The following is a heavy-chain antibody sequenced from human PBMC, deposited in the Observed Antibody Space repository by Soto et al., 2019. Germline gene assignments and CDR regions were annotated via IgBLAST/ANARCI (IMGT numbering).Heavy chain of an antibody. D-gene: IGHD3-22*01. CDR1: GGTFSSYA. CDR2: IIPIFGTA. J-gene: IGHJ4*02. V-gene: IGHV1-69*13. CDR3: ARGRNYHDRSGYLVSDY. Sequence: SVKVSCKASGGTFSSYAISWVRQAPGQGLEWMGGIIPIFGTANYAQKFQGIVTITADESTSTAYMELSSLRSEDTAVYYCARGRNYHDRSGYLVSDYWGQGTLVTVSS.